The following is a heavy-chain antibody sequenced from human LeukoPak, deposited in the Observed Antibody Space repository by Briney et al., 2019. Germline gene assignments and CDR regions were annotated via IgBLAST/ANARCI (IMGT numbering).Heavy chain of an antibody. CDR3: ARVGGSWELLL. J-gene: IGHJ4*02. CDR1: GFTFAIYW. CDR2: IRQDGSEK. Sequence: PGGSLRLSCAASGFTFAIYWMSWVRQAPGKGREWVANIRQDGSEKFYVDSVKGRFTISRDNDKSSLYLQMNGLRGEDTAVYFCARVGGSWELLLWGQGTLVTVS. V-gene: IGHV3-7*01. D-gene: IGHD2-15*01.